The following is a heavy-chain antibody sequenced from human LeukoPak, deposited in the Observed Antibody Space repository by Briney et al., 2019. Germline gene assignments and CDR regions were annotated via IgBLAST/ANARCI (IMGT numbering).Heavy chain of an antibody. CDR1: GYSISSGYY. CDR2: IYHSGST. D-gene: IGHD6-13*01. CDR3: ASFQYSSSWYYIDY. V-gene: IGHV4-38-2*02. Sequence: SETLSLTCTVSGYSISSGYYWGWIRQPPGKGLEWIGSIYHSGSTNYNPSLKSRVTISVDTSKNQFSLKLSSVTAADTAVYYCASFQYSSSWYYIDYWGQGTLVTVSS. J-gene: IGHJ4*02.